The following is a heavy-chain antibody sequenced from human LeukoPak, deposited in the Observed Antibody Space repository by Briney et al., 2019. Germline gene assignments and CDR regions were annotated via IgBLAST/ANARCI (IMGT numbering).Heavy chain of an antibody. J-gene: IGHJ6*03. CDR2: INPSGGST. CDR1: GGTFSSYA. CDR3: ARGGEYYYDSSGYYYDYYYMDV. Sequence: ASVKVSCKASGGTFSSYAISWVRQAPGQGLEWMGIINPSGGSTSYAQKFQGRVTMTRDMSTSTVYMELSSLRSEDTAVYYCARGGEYYYDSSGYYYDYYYMDVWGKGTTVTVSS. V-gene: IGHV1-46*01. D-gene: IGHD3-22*01.